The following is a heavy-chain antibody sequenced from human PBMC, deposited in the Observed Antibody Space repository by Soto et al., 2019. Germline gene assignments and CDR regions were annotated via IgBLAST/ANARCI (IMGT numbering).Heavy chain of an antibody. Sequence: SETLSLTCAVSGGSISSSNWWSWVRQPPGKGLEWIGEIYHSGSTNYNPSLKSRVTISVDKSKNQFSLKLSSVTAADTAVYYCARDRSLYYYDSSGYYWDAFDSWGQGTMVTVSS. D-gene: IGHD3-22*01. CDR2: IYHSGST. CDR1: GGSISSSNW. J-gene: IGHJ3*02. V-gene: IGHV4-4*02. CDR3: ARDRSLYYYDSSGYYWDAFDS.